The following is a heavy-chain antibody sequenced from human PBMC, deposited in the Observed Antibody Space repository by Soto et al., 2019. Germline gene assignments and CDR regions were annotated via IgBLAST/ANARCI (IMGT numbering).Heavy chain of an antibody. CDR2: ISYDGSNK. Sequence: QVQLMESGGGVVQPGRSLRLSCAASGFTFSSYAMHWVHQAPGKGLEWVAVISYDGSNKYYADSVKGRFTISRDNSKNTLYLQMNSLRAEDTAVYYCARDHGVVTAIPLGGMDVWGQGTTVTVSS. J-gene: IGHJ6*02. V-gene: IGHV3-30-3*01. CDR3: ARDHGVVTAIPLGGMDV. D-gene: IGHD2-21*02. CDR1: GFTFSSYA.